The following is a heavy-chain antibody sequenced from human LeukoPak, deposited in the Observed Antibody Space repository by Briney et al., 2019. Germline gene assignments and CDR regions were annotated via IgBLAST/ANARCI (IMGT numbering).Heavy chain of an antibody. J-gene: IGHJ5*02. V-gene: IGHV1-8*02. CDR3: ARRLRHGGNSRFGP. CDR2: MNPNSGNT. CDR1: GGTFSSYA. Sequence: ASVKVSCKASGGTFSSYAINWVRQATGQGLEWMGWMNPNSGNTGYAQKFQGRVTMTRNTSISTAYMELSSLRSEDTAVYYCARRLRHGGNSRFGPWGQGTLVTVSS. D-gene: IGHD4-23*01.